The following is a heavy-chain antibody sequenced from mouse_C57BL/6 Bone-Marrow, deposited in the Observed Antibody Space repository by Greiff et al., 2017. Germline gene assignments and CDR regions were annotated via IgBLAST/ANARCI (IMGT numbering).Heavy chain of an antibody. D-gene: IGHD2-13*01. CDR1: GFTFSSYA. J-gene: IGHJ3*01. V-gene: IGHV5-4*03. Sequence: EVKLMESGGGLVKPGGSLKLSCAASGFTFSSYAMSWVRQTPENRLEWVATISDGGSYTYYPDNVKGRFTISRDNAKNNLYLQMSHLKSEDTAMYYWARYRCCSDYGFAYWGQGTLVTVSA. CDR3: ARYRCCSDYGFAY. CDR2: ISDGGSYT.